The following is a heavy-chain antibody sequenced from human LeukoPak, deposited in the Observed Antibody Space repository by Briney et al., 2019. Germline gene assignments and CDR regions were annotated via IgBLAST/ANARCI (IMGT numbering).Heavy chain of an antibody. CDR3: ASSYYYDSSGSHFDY. CDR1: GGSISSGDYY. CDR2: IYYSGST. D-gene: IGHD3-22*01. Sequence: SETLSLTCTVSGGSISSGDYYWSWIRQPPGKGLEWIGYIYYSGSTYYNPSLKSRVTISVDTSKNQFSLKLSSVTAAGTAVYYCASSYYYDSSGSHFDYWGQGTLVTVSS. V-gene: IGHV4-30-4*01. J-gene: IGHJ4*02.